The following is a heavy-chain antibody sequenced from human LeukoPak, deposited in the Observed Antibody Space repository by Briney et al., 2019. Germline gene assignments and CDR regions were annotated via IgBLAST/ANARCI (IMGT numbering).Heavy chain of an antibody. J-gene: IGHJ6*03. CDR3: ARLQRIGRGNKWYYMDV. Sequence: ASVKVSCKASGYTFTSYDINWVRRTTGQGLEWMGWMNPNSSNTGYAQKFQGRVTITRNTSISTAYMELSSLRSEDTAVYYCARLQRIGRGNKWYYMDVWGKGTTVTVSS. CDR2: MNPNSSNT. CDR1: GYTFTSYD. D-gene: IGHD3-16*01. V-gene: IGHV1-8*03.